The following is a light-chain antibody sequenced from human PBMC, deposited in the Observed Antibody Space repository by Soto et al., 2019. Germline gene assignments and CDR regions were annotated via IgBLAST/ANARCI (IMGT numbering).Light chain of an antibody. J-gene: IGKJ1*01. CDR1: QSVSGN. CDR2: GAS. CDR3: QQRSDWSWT. Sequence: EVVMTQSPATLSVSPGERVTLSCTASQSVSGNLAWYQQKPGQAPRLLIHGASTRATDIPARFSGGGSGTDFTLTISSLEPEDFAVYYCQQRSDWSWTFGQGTKVDI. V-gene: IGKV3-15*01.